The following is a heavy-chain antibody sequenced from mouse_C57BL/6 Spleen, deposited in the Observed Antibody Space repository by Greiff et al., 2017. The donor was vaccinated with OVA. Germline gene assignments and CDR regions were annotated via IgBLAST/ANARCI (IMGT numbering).Heavy chain of an antibody. CDR1: GYAFSSSW. Sequence: VQLQQSGPELVKPGASVKISCKASGYAFSSSWMNWVKQRPGKGLEWIGRIYPGDGDTNYNGKFKGKATLTADKSSSTAYMQLSSLTSEDSAVYFCAGDYDGYAMDYWGQGTSVTVSS. CDR2: IYPGDGDT. J-gene: IGHJ4*01. CDR3: AGDYDGYAMDY. V-gene: IGHV1-82*01. D-gene: IGHD2-4*01.